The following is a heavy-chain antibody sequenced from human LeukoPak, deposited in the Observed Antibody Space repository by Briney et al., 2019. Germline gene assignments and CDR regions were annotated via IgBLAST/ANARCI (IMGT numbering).Heavy chain of an antibody. CDR3: ARDGRYCSNNSCYRYWFDP. CDR1: GGSFSGYY. V-gene: IGHV4-34*01. Sequence: SETLSLTCAVYGGSFSGYYWSWIRQPPGKGLEWIGEINHSGSTNYNPSLKSRVTISVDTSRNQFSLKLSSVTAADTAVYYCARDGRYCSNNSCYRYWFDPWGQGTLVTVSS. CDR2: INHSGST. J-gene: IGHJ5*02. D-gene: IGHD2-2*02.